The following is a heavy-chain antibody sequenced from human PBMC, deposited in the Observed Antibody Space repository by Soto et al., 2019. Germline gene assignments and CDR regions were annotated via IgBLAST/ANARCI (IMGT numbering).Heavy chain of an antibody. J-gene: IGHJ4*02. V-gene: IGHV3-21*01. CDR1: GFTFITHA. CDR2: ISSSGTYV. Sequence: GGSLRLSCAGSGFTFITHAMVWVRQAPGKGLEWVSSISSSGTYVYYADSVEGRFTIFRDDARNSVYLQMNSLTVEDTAVYYCARDGNYHEFWGQGTPVTVSS. CDR3: ARDGNYHEF. D-gene: IGHD1-1*01.